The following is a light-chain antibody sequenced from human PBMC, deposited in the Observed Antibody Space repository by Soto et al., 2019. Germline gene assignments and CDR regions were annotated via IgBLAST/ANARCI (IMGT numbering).Light chain of an antibody. V-gene: IGKV3-20*01. J-gene: IGKJ1*01. Sequence: LPLAQQNGAVVARRASQTVSSSYLAWYQQKPGQAPRLLIYGASSRATGIPDRFSGSGSGTDFTLSIRRLEPEDFSVYYCQQYGSSRTFRQGTKMDI. CDR3: QQYGSSRT. CDR2: GAS. CDR1: QTVSSSY.